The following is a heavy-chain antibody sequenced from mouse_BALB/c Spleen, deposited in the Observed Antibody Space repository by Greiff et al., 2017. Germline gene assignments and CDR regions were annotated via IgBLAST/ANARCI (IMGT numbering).Heavy chain of an antibody. D-gene: IGHD1-2*01. CDR3: TQVITTALYAMDY. CDR2: INPSNGGT. V-gene: IGHV1S16*01. J-gene: IGHJ4*01. Sequence: QVQLQQPGAELVKPGASVKLSCKASGYTFTSYYMYWVKQRPGQGLEWIGGINPSNGGTNFNEKFKSKATLTVDKSSSQAYMQLSSLTSEDSAVYYCTQVITTALYAMDYWGQGTSVTVSS. CDR1: GYTFTSYY.